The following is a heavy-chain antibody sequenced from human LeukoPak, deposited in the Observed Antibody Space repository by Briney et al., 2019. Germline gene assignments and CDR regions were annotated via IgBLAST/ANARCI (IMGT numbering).Heavy chain of an antibody. D-gene: IGHD3-3*01. CDR2: MNPNSGNT. Sequence: ASVKVSCKASGYTFTSYDINWVRQATGQGLEWMGWMNPNSGNTGYAQKFQGRVTITRNTSISTAYMELSSLSSEDTAVYYCARVGYDFWSGYYTPLDYWGQGTLVTVSS. J-gene: IGHJ4*02. CDR1: GYTFTSYD. V-gene: IGHV1-8*03. CDR3: ARVGYDFWSGYYTPLDY.